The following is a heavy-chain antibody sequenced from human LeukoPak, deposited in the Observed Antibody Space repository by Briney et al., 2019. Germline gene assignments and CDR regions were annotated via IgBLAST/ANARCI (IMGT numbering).Heavy chain of an antibody. CDR1: GFTFSSYS. J-gene: IGHJ4*02. Sequence: KPGGSLRLSCAASGFTFSSYSMNWVRQAPGKGLEWVSSISSSSSYIYYADSVKGRFTISRDNAKNSLYLQMNSLRAEDTAVYYCASGYDLGAAAGTTARDYWGQGTLVTVSS. D-gene: IGHD6-13*01. CDR3: ASGYDLGAAAGTTARDY. CDR2: ISSSSSYI. V-gene: IGHV3-21*01.